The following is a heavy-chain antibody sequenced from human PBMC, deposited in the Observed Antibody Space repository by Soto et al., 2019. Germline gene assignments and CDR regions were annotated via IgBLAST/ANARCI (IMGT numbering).Heavy chain of an antibody. V-gene: IGHV5-51*03. CDR2: LYPGDSYT. J-gene: IGHJ4*02. CDR3: ARGMPPSTYYFEY. D-gene: IGHD2-2*01. Sequence: GEALNSSCKASGYSFTSDWMGCVREIPGNGLELMVFLYPGDSYTRYSPSFQGQVTISADKSISTAYLQWSSLKAWHTAIYYCARGMPPSTYYFEYWGQETVVNV. CDR1: GYSFTSDW.